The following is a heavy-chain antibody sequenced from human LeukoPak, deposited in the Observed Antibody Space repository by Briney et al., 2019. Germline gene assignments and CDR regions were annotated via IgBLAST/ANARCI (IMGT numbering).Heavy chain of an antibody. CDR2: MSYSGNT. CDR3: ARDEYGGPFDY. CDR1: GGSISSYY. V-gene: IGHV4-59*01. Sequence: SETLSLTCTVSGGSISSYYWSWIRQPPGKGLEWIGYMSYSGNTYYNPSLKSRVTISVDMSKNQFYLQMSSVTAADTAVYYCARDEYGGPFDYWGQGALVTVSS. D-gene: IGHD4/OR15-4a*01. J-gene: IGHJ4*02.